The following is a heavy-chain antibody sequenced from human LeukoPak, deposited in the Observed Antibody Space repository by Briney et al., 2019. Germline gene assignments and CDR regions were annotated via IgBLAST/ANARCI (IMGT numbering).Heavy chain of an antibody. Sequence: SETLSLTCAVSGGSTSSSNWWSWVRQPPGKGLEWIGEIYHSGSTNYNPSLKSRVTISVDKSKNQFSLKLSSVTAADTAVYYCAVRRREQWLLPFDYWGQGTLVTVSS. J-gene: IGHJ4*02. V-gene: IGHV4-4*02. CDR1: GGSTSSSNW. CDR2: IYHSGST. CDR3: AVRRREQWLLPFDY. D-gene: IGHD6-19*01.